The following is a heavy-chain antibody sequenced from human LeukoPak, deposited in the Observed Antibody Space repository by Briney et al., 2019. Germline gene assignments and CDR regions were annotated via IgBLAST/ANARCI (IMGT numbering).Heavy chain of an antibody. D-gene: IGHD1-26*01. CDR2: ISGSGAST. V-gene: IGHV3-23*01. Sequence: GGSLRLSCAASGFTFSSYAMSWVRQAPGKGLEWVSAISGSGASTYYADSVKGRFTISRDNSENTLYVQVNSLRAEDTAVYYCARALAWGGSSYSYYYMDVWDKGTTVTVSS. J-gene: IGHJ6*03. CDR1: GFTFSSYA. CDR3: ARALAWGGSSYSYYYMDV.